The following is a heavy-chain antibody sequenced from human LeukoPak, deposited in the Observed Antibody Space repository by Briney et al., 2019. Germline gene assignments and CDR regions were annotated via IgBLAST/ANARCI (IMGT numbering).Heavy chain of an antibody. CDR2: ISSNGGYT. Sequence: GGSLRLSCAASGFTFSSYAMHWVRQAPGKGLEYVSAISSNGGYTYYANSVKGRFTISRDNSKNTLFLQMGSLRAEDMAVYYCARSSYCSGGSCYVYFQHWGQGTLVTVSS. J-gene: IGHJ1*01. CDR1: GFTFSSYA. D-gene: IGHD2-15*01. V-gene: IGHV3-64*01. CDR3: ARSSYCSGGSCYVYFQH.